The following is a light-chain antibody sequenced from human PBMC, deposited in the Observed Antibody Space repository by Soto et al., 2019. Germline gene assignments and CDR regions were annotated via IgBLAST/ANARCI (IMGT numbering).Light chain of an antibody. CDR2: DVS. V-gene: IGLV2-14*01. Sequence: QSALTQPASVSGSPGQSITISCNGTSSDVGGYNYVSWYQQHPGKAPKLMIYDVSNRPSGVSNRFSGSKSGNTASLTISGLQAEDEADYYCSLYTSSRGVFGTGTKLTVL. CDR3: SLYTSSRGV. CDR1: SSDVGGYNY. J-gene: IGLJ1*01.